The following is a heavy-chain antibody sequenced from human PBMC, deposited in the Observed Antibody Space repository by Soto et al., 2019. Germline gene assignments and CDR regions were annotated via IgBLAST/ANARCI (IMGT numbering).Heavy chain of an antibody. CDR1: GFIFKNAW. J-gene: IGHJ5*02. CDR3: TPILELTQHQYYYDTSGLNWFDP. V-gene: IGHV3-15*01. D-gene: IGHD3-22*01. Sequence: EVQLVESGGGLVRPGGSLRLSCSHSGFIFKNAWMSWVRQAPGKGLEWVGRIKSKTDGGTTDYAAPVKGRFTISRDDSKNTVFLQMNSLKTEDTAVYYCTPILELTQHQYYYDTSGLNWFDPWGQGTLVTVSS. CDR2: IKSKTDGGTT.